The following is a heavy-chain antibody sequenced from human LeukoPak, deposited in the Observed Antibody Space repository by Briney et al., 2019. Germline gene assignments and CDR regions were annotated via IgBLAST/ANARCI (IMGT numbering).Heavy chain of an antibody. Sequence: ASVKVSCKASGYSFTSYGISWVRQAPGQGLEWMGWISAYNGNTNYAQKLQGRVTMTTDTSTSTAYMELRSLRSDDTAVYYCARAIPNWGASYYYMDVWGKGTTVTVSS. D-gene: IGHD7-27*01. CDR3: ARAIPNWGASYYYMDV. J-gene: IGHJ6*03. CDR1: GYSFTSYG. V-gene: IGHV1-18*01. CDR2: ISAYNGNT.